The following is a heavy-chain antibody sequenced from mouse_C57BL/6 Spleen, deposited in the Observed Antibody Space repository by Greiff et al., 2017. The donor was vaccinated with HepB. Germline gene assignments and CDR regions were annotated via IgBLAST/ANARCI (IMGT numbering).Heavy chain of an antibody. J-gene: IGHJ3*01. CDR1: GYTFTSYW. CDR3: ARSDSSGYLFAY. D-gene: IGHD3-2*02. CDR2: IYPGSGST. V-gene: IGHV1-55*01. Sequence: VQLQQSGAELVKPGASVKMSCKASGYTFTSYWITWVKQRPGQGLVWIGDIYPGSGSTNYNEKFKSKATLTVDTSSSTAYMQLSSLTSEDSAVYYCARSDSSGYLFAYWGQGTLVTVSA.